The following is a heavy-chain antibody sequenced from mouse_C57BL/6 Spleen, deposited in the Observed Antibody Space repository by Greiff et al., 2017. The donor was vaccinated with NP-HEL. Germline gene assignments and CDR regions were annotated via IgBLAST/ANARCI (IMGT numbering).Heavy chain of an antibody. J-gene: IGHJ2*01. V-gene: IGHV14-1*01. CDR3: TTYTAAGGYFDY. Sequence: VQLQQSGAELVRPGASVKLSCTASGFNIKDYYMHWVKQRPEQGLEWIGRIDPEDGDTEYAPKFQGKATLTADTSSNTADLQLSGLTSEDTAGYYCTTYTAAGGYFDYWGKGTTLTVSS. CDR1: GFNIKDYY. CDR2: IDPEDGDT.